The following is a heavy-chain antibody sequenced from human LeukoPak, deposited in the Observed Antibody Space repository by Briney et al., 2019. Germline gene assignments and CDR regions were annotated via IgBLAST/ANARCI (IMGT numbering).Heavy chain of an antibody. Sequence: SVKVSCKASGGTFSSYAISWVRQAPGQGLEWMGGIIPIFGTANYAQKFQGRVTITADESTSTAYMELSGLRSEDTAVYYCAREDYYDSSGYHDAFDIWGQGTMVTVSS. CDR2: IIPIFGTA. D-gene: IGHD3-22*01. CDR3: AREDYYDSSGYHDAFDI. CDR1: GGTFSSYA. V-gene: IGHV1-69*13. J-gene: IGHJ3*02.